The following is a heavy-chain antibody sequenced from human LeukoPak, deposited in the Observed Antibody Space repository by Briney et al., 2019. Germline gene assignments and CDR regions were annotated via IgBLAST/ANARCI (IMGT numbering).Heavy chain of an antibody. Sequence: ASVKVSCKASGYTFTTYGISWVRQAPGQGLEWMGWISVYNGNTNYAQRIQGRVTMTTDTSTSTAYMELRSLRSDDTAVYYCVRFNGIAAAELDYWGQGTLVTVSS. D-gene: IGHD6-13*01. J-gene: IGHJ4*02. V-gene: IGHV1-18*01. CDR3: VRFNGIAAAELDY. CDR2: ISVYNGNT. CDR1: GYTFTTYG.